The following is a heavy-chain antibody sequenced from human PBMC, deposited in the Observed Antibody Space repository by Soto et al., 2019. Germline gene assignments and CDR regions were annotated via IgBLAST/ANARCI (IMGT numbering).Heavy chain of an antibody. V-gene: IGHV4-59*03. D-gene: IGHD3-16*01. J-gene: IGHJ4*02. Sequence: SETLSLTCTVSGVSISNYYWSCIRHPPGKGLEWIGYIYYRGSTNYNPSLKSRVTISVDTSKNQFSLKLSSVTAADTAVYYCAKGGRYFEYWGPATLVKVSS. CDR2: IYYRGST. CDR3: AKGGRYFEY. CDR1: GVSISNYY.